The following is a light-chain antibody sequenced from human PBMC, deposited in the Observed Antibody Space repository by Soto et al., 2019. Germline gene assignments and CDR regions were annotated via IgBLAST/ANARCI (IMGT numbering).Light chain of an antibody. V-gene: IGKV3-20*01. J-gene: IGKJ1*01. Sequence: EMVLTQSPDTLSLSPGEKATLCCRASQTVSSSFLAWYQQRPGRAPRLLIYGASSRATGIPDRFSGSGSGTDFTLTISRLEPEDLAVYYCLQYGNSPETFGQGTKVDIK. CDR2: GAS. CDR3: LQYGNSPET. CDR1: QTVSSSF.